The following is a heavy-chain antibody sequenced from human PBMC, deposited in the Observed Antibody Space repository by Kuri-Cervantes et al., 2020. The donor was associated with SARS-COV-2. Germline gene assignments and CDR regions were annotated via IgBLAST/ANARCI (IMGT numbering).Heavy chain of an antibody. CDR1: GVSISNDY. J-gene: IGHJ3*01. Sequence: ESLKISCTVSGVSISNDYWSWIRQSPGKGLEWIGHIYYSGSSSYNPSLRSRLTISVDTSKRQIFLRLSSVTAADTAIYFCARVLSQWFGDWRSQSNDAFDLWGQGTMVTVSS. V-gene: IGHV4-59*01. CDR2: IYYSGSS. CDR3: ARVLSQWFGDWRSQSNDAFDL. D-gene: IGHD3-10*01.